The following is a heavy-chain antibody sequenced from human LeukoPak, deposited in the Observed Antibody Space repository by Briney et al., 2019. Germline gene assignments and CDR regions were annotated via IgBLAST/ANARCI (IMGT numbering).Heavy chain of an antibody. CDR2: IYSDNT. J-gene: IGHJ4*02. CDR1: GFTVSSNS. D-gene: IGHD4/OR15-4a*01. V-gene: IGHV3-53*01. Sequence: GGSLRLSCTVSGFTVSSNSVSWVRQAPGKGLEWVSFIYSDNTHYSDSVKGRFTISRDNSKNTLYLQMNSLRAEDTAVYYCARRAGAYSHPYDYWGQGTLVTVSS. CDR3: ARRAGAYSHPYDY.